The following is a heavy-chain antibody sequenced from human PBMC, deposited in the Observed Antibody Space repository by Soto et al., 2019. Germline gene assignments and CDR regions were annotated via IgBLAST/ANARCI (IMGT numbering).Heavy chain of an antibody. D-gene: IGHD5-18*01. CDR1: GFTFSSYS. Sequence: GGSLRLSCAASGFTFSSYSMNWVRQAPGKGLEWVSSISSSSYIYYADSVKGRFTISRDNAKNSLYLQMNSLRAEDTAVYYCARDDGDTAMGPTDYWGQGTLVTVSS. V-gene: IGHV3-21*01. CDR2: ISSSSYI. CDR3: ARDDGDTAMGPTDY. J-gene: IGHJ4*02.